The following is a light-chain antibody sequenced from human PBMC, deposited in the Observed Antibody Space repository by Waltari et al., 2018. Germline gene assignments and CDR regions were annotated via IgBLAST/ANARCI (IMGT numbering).Light chain of an antibody. CDR1: QSVGTY. CDR2: GSS. CDR3: QKYERLPAT. J-gene: IGKJ1*01. V-gene: IGKV3-20*01. Sequence: IVLTKSPGTLSLSPAERATLSCRASQSVGTYLAWYQQTPGQAPRLLIHGSSNRAAVIPDRFSGSGSGTDFSLTISRLEPEDFAVYYCQKYERLPATFGQGTKVEIK.